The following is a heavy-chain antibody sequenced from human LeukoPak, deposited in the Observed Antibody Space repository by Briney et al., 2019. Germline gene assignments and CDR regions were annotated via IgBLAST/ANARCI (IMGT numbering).Heavy chain of an antibody. CDR1: GLTSTGYS. CDR3: AKEDFSDYYFYYMDV. J-gene: IGHJ6*03. CDR2: ISSSSDYI. Sequence: GGSLRLSCVVSGLTSTGYSMTWVRQAPGKGLEWVSSISSSSDYIFYADSVKGRFTISRDNAKNTLYLQMNSLRAEDTAVYYCAKEDFSDYYFYYMDVWGKGTTVTISS. V-gene: IGHV3-21*01. D-gene: IGHD2/OR15-2a*01.